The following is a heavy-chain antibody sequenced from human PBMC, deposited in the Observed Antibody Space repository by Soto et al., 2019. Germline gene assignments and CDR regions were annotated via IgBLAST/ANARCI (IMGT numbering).Heavy chain of an antibody. J-gene: IGHJ4*02. CDR3: ARLSGIAAAVDY. Sequence: QLQLQESGPGLVKPSETLSLTCTVSGGSISSSSYYWGWIRQPPGKGLEWIGSIYYSGSTYYNPSLKNRVTISVDTSKNQFSLKLSSVTAADTAVYYCARLSGIAAAVDYWGQGTLVTVSS. CDR1: GGSISSSSYY. CDR2: IYYSGST. D-gene: IGHD6-13*01. V-gene: IGHV4-39*01.